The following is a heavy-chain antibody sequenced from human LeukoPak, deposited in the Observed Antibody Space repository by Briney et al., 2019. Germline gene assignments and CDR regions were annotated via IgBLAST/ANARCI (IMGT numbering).Heavy chain of an antibody. Sequence: GVLRLSCAASGFTFSSYEMNWVRQAPGKGLEWVSYISSSGSTIYYADSVKGRFTISRDNAKNSLYLQMNSLRAEDTAVYYCARDIYYYDSSGYYFPGGSDYWGQGTLVTVSS. D-gene: IGHD3-22*01. CDR2: ISSSGSTI. CDR1: GFTFSSYE. CDR3: ARDIYYYDSSGYYFPGGSDY. J-gene: IGHJ4*02. V-gene: IGHV3-48*03.